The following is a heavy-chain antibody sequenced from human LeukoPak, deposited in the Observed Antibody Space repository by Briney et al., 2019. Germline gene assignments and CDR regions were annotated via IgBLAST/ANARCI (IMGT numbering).Heavy chain of an antibody. J-gene: IGHJ4*02. D-gene: IGHD3-22*01. V-gene: IGHV5-10-1*01. CDR3: ARRGSYYDSSGYYYRDFDY. CDR2: IDPSASYT. Sequence: GESLRISCKGSGYSFTSYWISWVRQMPGKGLEWMGRIDPSASYTNYSPSFQGHVTITADKSISTAYLQWSSLKASDTAMYYCARRGSYYDSSGYYYRDFDYWGQGTLVTVSS. CDR1: GYSFTSYW.